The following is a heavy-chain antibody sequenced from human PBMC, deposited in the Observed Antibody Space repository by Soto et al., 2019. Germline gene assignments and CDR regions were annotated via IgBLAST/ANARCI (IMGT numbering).Heavy chain of an antibody. CDR1: GGSLSSYA. V-gene: IGHV1-69*01. D-gene: IGHD3-3*01. J-gene: IGHJ6*02. CDR2: FIPVFGLA. Sequence: QVQLVQSGAEVKKPGSSVKVSCKTSGGSLSSYAINWVRQAPGQGLEWLGGFIPVFGLANYAQKFQGRVTITADESTNTAYMQLGSLRSEDTAVDYCARLWSGKLLRAEAYYYYGMCVWGQGTTVNVSS. CDR3: ARLWSGKLLRAEAYYYYGMCV.